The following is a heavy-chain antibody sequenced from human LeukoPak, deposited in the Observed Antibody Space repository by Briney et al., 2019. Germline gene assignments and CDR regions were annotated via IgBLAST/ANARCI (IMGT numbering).Heavy chain of an antibody. CDR1: GGTFSSYA. J-gene: IGHJ4*02. CDR3: ARVGVSGYDFFDY. V-gene: IGHV1-69*06. CDR2: IIPIFGTA. Sequence: SVKVYCKASGGTFSSYAISWVRQAPGQGLEWMGGIIPIFGTANYAQKFQGRVTITADKSTSTAYMELSSLRSEDTAVYYCARVGVSGYDFFDYWGQGTLVTVSS. D-gene: IGHD5-12*01.